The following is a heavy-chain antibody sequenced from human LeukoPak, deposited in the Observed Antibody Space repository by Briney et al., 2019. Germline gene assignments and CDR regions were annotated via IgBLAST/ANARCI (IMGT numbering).Heavy chain of an antibody. D-gene: IGHD5-18*01. Sequence: VASVKVSCKASGYTFTSYGISWVRQAPGQGLEWMGIINPSGGSTSYAQKFQGRVTMTRDTSTSTVYMELSSLRSEDTAVYYCARDQRPLPGPKIQLWPYYFDYWGQGTLVTVSS. V-gene: IGHV1-46*01. CDR2: INPSGGST. CDR1: GYTFTSYG. J-gene: IGHJ4*02. CDR3: ARDQRPLPGPKIQLWPYYFDY.